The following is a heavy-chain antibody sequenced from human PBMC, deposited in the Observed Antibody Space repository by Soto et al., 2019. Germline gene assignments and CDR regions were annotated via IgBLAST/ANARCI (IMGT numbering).Heavy chain of an antibody. V-gene: IGHV4-30-2*01. Sequence: SETLSLTCTVSGGSISSYSWSWIRQPPGKGLEWIGYIYHSGSTYYNPSLKSRVTISVDRSKNQFSLKLSSVTAADTAVYYCAREDIVVVRGFDYWGQGTLVTVSS. CDR1: GGSISSYS. D-gene: IGHD2-2*01. J-gene: IGHJ4*02. CDR3: AREDIVVVRGFDY. CDR2: IYHSGST.